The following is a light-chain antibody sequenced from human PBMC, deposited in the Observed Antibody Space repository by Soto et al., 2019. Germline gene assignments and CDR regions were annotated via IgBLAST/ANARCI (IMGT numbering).Light chain of an antibody. CDR2: SAS. CDR3: QQANSFPIT. V-gene: IGKV1-39*01. J-gene: IGKJ5*01. CDR1: QSISRY. Sequence: DIHMTQSPSSLSAALGDRVTVTFRAGQSISRYLNWYQQRPGKAPKLLIYSASSLQSGVPSRFSGSGSGTDFTLTISSLQPEDFATYYCQQANSFPITFGQGTRLEIK.